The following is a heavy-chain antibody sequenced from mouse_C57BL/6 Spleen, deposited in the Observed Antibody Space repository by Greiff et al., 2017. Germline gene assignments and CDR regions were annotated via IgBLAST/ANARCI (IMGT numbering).Heavy chain of an antibody. CDR2: INPNNGGT. V-gene: IGHV1-18*01. CDR1: GYTFTDYN. D-gene: IGHD1-1*01. J-gene: IGHJ1*03. Sequence: EVQLQESGPELVNPGASVKIPCKASGYTFTDYNMDWVKQSHGKSLEWIGDINPNNGGTIYNQKFKGKATLTVDKSSSTAYMELRSLTSEDTAVYYCARAVGSRYWYFDVWGTGTTVTVSS. CDR3: ARAVGSRYWYFDV.